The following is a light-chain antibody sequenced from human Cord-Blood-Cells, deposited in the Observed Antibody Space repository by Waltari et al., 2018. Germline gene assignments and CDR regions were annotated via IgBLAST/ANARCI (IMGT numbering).Light chain of an antibody. V-gene: IGLV3-21*04. CDR1: NIGSKS. CDR3: QVWDSSSDHYV. J-gene: IGLJ1*01. CDR2: YDS. Sequence: SYVLTQPPSVSVAPGKTARITCGGNNIGSKSVNWYKQKPGQAPGLVIYYDSDRPAGIPERFSGSNSGNTATLTISRVEAGDEADYYCQVWDSSSDHYVFGTGTKVTVL.